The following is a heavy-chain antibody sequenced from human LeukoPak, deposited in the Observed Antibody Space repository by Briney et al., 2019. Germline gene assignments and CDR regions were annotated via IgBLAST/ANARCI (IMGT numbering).Heavy chain of an antibody. CDR3: ARRAYCGGDCYADY. V-gene: IGHV5-51*01. CDR1: GYSFTSYW. CDR2: IYPGDSDT. D-gene: IGHD2-21*02. J-gene: IGHJ4*02. Sequence: GESLKISCKGSGYSFTSYWIAWVRQMPGKGLEWMGTIYPGDSDTSYSPSFQGQVTISADKSISTAYLQWSSLKASDTAIYYCARRAYCGGDCYADYWGQGTLVTVSS.